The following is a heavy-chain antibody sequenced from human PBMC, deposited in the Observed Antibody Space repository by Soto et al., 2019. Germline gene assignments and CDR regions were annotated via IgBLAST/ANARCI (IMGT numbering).Heavy chain of an antibody. D-gene: IGHD1-26*01. CDR1: GFIFSSYA. J-gene: IGHJ4*02. V-gene: IGHV3-23*01. Sequence: EVQLLESGGGLVQPGGSLGLSCAASGFIFSSYAMSWVRQAPGKGLEWVSAISGSGGSTYYADSVKGRFTISRDNSKNTLYLQMNSLRAEDTAVYYCAKPPSSGSNGYWGQGTLVTVSS. CDR3: AKPPSSGSNGY. CDR2: ISGSGGST.